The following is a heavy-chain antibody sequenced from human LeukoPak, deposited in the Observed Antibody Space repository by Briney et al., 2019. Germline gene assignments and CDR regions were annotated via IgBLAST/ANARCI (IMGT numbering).Heavy chain of an antibody. CDR1: GFAFSNYW. D-gene: IGHD1-26*01. V-gene: IGHV3-7*01. CDR2: IKQDGSET. CDR3: ASAAGWEFGY. Sequence: PGGSLRLSCAASGFAFSNYWMNWVRQAPGKGLEWVANIKQDGSETYYVDSVKGRFTISRDNAKNSVYLQMNSLRVEDTAVYYCASAAGWEFGYWGQGTLVTVSS. J-gene: IGHJ4*02.